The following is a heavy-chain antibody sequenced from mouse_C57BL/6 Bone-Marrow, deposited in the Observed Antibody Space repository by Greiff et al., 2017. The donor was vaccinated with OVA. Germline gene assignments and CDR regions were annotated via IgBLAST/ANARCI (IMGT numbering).Heavy chain of an antibody. CDR3: ARWHYYGSSSYYFAY. D-gene: IGHD1-1*01. Sequence: QVHVKQPGAELVKPGASVKLSCKASGYTFTSYWMHWVKQRPGQGLEWIGMIHPNSGSTNYNEKFKSKATLTVDKSSSTAYMQLSSLTSEDSAVYYCARWHYYGSSSYYFAYWGQGTTLTVSS. CDR1: GYTFTSYW. V-gene: IGHV1-64*01. CDR2: IHPNSGST. J-gene: IGHJ2*01.